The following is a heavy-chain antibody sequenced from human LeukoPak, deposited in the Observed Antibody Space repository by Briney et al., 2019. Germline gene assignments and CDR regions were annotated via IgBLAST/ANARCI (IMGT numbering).Heavy chain of an antibody. D-gene: IGHD5-18*01. CDR1: GGTFSSYG. V-gene: IGHV1-8*02. Sequence: ASVKVSCKASGGTFSSYGISWVRLAPGQGLEWMGWMNPNSDNAGYAQKFQGRVTMTRNPSISTAYMELGSLRSEDTAVYYCARNVRDTGAFDYWGQGTLVTVSS. CDR3: ARNVRDTGAFDY. CDR2: MNPNSDNA. J-gene: IGHJ4*02.